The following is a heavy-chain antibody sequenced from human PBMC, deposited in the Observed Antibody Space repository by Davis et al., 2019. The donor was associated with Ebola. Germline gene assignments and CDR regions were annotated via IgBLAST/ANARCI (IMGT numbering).Heavy chain of an antibody. CDR2: MNPNSGNT. J-gene: IGHJ4*02. V-gene: IGHV1-8*01. D-gene: IGHD1-1*01. Sequence: ASVKVSCKASGYTFTKHGVSWVRQAPGQGLQWMGWMNPNSGNTGYAQKFQGRVTMTRENSMSTAYMELSSLRSEDTAVYYCARAQFPTTSDHWGQGTLVTVSS. CDR1: GYTFTKHG. CDR3: ARAQFPTTSDH.